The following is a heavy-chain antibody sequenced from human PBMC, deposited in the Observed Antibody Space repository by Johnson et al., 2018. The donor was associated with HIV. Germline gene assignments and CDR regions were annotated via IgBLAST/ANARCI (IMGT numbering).Heavy chain of an antibody. CDR1: GFTFSSYG. CDR3: ARGDYDILTGYAFDI. CDR2: ISYDGSNK. V-gene: IGHV3-30*03. D-gene: IGHD3-9*01. J-gene: IGHJ3*02. Sequence: QVQLVESGGGVVQPGRSLRLSCAASGFTFSSYGMHWVRQAPGKGLDWVAVISYDGSNKYYAASVKGRFTISRDNSKNTLYLQMNSLRAEDTAVYYCARGDYDILTGYAFDIWGQGTMVTVSS.